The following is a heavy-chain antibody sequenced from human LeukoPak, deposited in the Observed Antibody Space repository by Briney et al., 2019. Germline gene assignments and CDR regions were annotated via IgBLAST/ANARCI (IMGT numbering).Heavy chain of an antibody. J-gene: IGHJ4*02. CDR2: ISSSSSYL. CDR1: GFTFSSYS. CDR3: AKKFVMTTDFDY. V-gene: IGHV3-21*04. Sequence: PGGSLRLSCAASGFTFSSYSMNWVRQAPGKGLEWVSSISSSSSYLYYADSVKGRFTISRDNSKNTLYLRMNSLRAEDTAVYYCAKKFVMTTDFDYWGQGTLVTVSS. D-gene: IGHD4-17*01.